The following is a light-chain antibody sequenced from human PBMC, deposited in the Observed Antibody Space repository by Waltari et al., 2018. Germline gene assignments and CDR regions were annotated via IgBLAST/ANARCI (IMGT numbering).Light chain of an antibody. V-gene: IGKV3-11*01. CDR2: EVS. Sequence: DIVLTQSPATLSLSPGERATLSCRASQSVANFLAWYQQKPGKAPRLLIHEVSNRATDIPARFSGSGFATDFTLTISDVEPEDIAVYYCQQRNKWPRTFGGGTKVEIK. CDR1: QSVANF. CDR3: QQRNKWPRT. J-gene: IGKJ4*01.